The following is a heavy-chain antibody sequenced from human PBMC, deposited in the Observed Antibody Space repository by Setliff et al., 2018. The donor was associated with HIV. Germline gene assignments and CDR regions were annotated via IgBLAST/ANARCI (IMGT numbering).Heavy chain of an antibody. Sequence: GESLKISCAASGFTFSSYGMHWVRQAPGKGLEWVAFIRYDGSNKYYADSVKGRFTISRDNSKNTLYLQMNSLRAEDTAVYYCAKDIGSGSLPDYWGQGTLVTVSS. J-gene: IGHJ4*02. V-gene: IGHV3-30*02. CDR3: AKDIGSGSLPDY. CDR2: IRYDGSNK. CDR1: GFTFSSYG. D-gene: IGHD3-10*01.